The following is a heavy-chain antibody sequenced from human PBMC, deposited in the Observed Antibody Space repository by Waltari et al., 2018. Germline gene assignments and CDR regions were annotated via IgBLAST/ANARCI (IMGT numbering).Heavy chain of an antibody. CDR3: ARGLSQYGATTGFDY. V-gene: IGHV4-4*01. CDR1: GDSINNNHW. D-gene: IGHD3-9*01. J-gene: IGHJ4*02. Sequence: CVVSGDSINNNHWWSWVRQAPGKGLEWIGQIYGSGSTIYNPSVKSRVTISADNSKNQFSLTLKSVTAADTALYFCARGLSQYGATTGFDYWGQGTRVSVSS. CDR2: IYGSGST.